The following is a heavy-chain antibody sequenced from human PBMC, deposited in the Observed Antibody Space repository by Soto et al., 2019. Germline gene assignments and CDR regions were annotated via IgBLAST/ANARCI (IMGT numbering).Heavy chain of an antibody. CDR3: ARAGGTTVTGLWHFDS. V-gene: IGHV3-33*01. Sequence: QVQLEESGGGVVQPGRSLRLACEASGFTFNTYSMHWVRQPHGKGLEWLAAIWYDGTQKYYADSVKGRFITSRDNYKKTLYLEMNSLRAEDTAVYYCARAGGTTVTGLWHFDSWGQGTLVTVSS. J-gene: IGHJ4*02. CDR1: GFTFNTYS. D-gene: IGHD4-17*01. CDR2: IWYDGTQK.